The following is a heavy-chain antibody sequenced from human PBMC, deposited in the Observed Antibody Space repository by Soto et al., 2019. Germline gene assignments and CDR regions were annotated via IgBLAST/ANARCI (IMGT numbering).Heavy chain of an antibody. J-gene: IGHJ6*03. Sequence: ASVKVSCKASGYTFSSYAISWVRQAPGQGLEWMGWISAYNGNTKYAQKMQGRVTMTTDTSTSTVYMDLRSLRSEDTAVYYCARGPVVSSSFWSYYYYYMDVWGKGTTVTVSS. CDR3: ARGPVVSSSFWSYYYYYMDV. CDR2: ISAYNGNT. D-gene: IGHD6-6*01. V-gene: IGHV1-18*01. CDR1: GYTFSSYA.